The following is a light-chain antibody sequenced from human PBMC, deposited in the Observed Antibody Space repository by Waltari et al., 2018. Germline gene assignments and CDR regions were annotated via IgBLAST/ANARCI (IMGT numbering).Light chain of an antibody. CDR3: TSYTSNTAVL. J-gene: IGLJ2*01. CDR1: SSDVGGYNT. V-gene: IGLV2-14*03. Sequence: QSALTQPASVSGSPGQSITISCTGTSSDVGGYNTVSWYQQHPGKAPKLIIYDVAVRPSGVSNRCAGSKSGNTASLTVSGLQADDEADYYCTSYTSNTAVLFGGGTKLTVL. CDR2: DVA.